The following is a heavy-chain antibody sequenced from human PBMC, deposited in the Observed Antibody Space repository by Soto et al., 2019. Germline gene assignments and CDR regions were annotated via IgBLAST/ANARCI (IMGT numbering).Heavy chain of an antibody. Sequence: XETLSLTGTVSGGSISSSIYYWGWIRQPPGKGLEWIGSIYYSGSTYYNPSLKSRVTISVDTSKNQFSLKLSSVTAADTAVYYCERHLGDWFDPWGQGTLVTVSS. D-gene: IGHD1-26*01. J-gene: IGHJ5*02. CDR1: GGSISSSIYY. V-gene: IGHV4-39*01. CDR3: ERHLGDWFDP. CDR2: IYYSGST.